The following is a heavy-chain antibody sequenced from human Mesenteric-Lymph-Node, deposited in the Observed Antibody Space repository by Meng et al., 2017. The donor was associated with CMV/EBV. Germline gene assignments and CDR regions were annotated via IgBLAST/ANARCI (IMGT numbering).Heavy chain of an antibody. V-gene: IGHV4-59*01. CDR1: GGSISSYY. CDR2: IYYSGST. Sequence: SETLSLTCTVSGGSISSYYWSWIRQPPGKGLEWIGYIYYSGSTNYNPSLKSRVTISVDTSKNQFSLKLSSVTAADTAVYYCAGFRGGKPLDYWGQGTLVTVSS. D-gene: IGHD2-15*01. CDR3: AGFRGGKPLDY. J-gene: IGHJ4*02.